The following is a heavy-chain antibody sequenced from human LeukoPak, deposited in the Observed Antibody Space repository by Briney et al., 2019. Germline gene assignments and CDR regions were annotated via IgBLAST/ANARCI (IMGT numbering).Heavy chain of an antibody. CDR3: ARDTSGYYDY. CDR2: IWFDGSNR. V-gene: IGHV3-33*01. D-gene: IGHD2-15*01. CDR1: GFTFRNYG. Sequence: PGRSLRLSCEASGFTFRNYGMHWVRRAPGKGLDWVGVIWFDGSNRYYADSVKGRFTISRDNSKNTLYLQVNSVRAEDTAVYYCARDTSGYYDYWGQGALVTVSS. J-gene: IGHJ4*02.